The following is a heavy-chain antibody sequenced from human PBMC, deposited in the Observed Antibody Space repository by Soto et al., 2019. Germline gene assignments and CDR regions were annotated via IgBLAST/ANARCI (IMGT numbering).Heavy chain of an antibody. CDR1: GGSFSGYY. D-gene: IGHD2-15*01. V-gene: IGHV4-34*01. Sequence: PSETLSLTXAVYGGSFSGYYWSWIRQPPGKGLEWIGEINHSGSTNYNPSLKSRVTISVDTSKNQFSLKLSSVTAADTAVYYCARRRLYCSGGSCLRVYYHYGMDVWGQGTTVTVSS. J-gene: IGHJ6*02. CDR2: INHSGST. CDR3: ARRRLYCSGGSCLRVYYHYGMDV.